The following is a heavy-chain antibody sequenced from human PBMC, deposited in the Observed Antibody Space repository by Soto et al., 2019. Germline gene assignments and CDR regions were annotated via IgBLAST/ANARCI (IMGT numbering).Heavy chain of an antibody. V-gene: IGHV4-31*03. D-gene: IGHD3-9*01. J-gene: IGHJ4*02. Sequence: PSETLSLTCTVSGGSISSGGYCWSWIRQHPGKGLEWIGYIYYSGSTYYNPSLKSRVTISVDTSKNQFSLKLSSVTAADTAVYYCARGYDILTFDYWGQGTLVTVSS. CDR1: GGSISSGGYC. CDR3: ARGYDILTFDY. CDR2: IYYSGST.